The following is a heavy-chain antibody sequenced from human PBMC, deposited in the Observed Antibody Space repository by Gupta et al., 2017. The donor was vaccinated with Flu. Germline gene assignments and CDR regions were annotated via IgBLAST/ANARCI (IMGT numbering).Heavy chain of an antibody. CDR2: INSDGSIT. CDR3: ACSGGRIMDV. J-gene: IGHJ6*04. CDR1: GFTFETYW. V-gene: IGHV3-74*01. Sequence: EVQLVESGGGLVQPGGSLRLSCAASGFTFETYWMHWVRQTPGKGLMWVSRINSDGSITSYADSVKGRFTISRDNAENTLYLQMNTLRAEDTAVYYCACSGGRIMDVWGKGTTVTVSS. D-gene: IGHD3-10*02.